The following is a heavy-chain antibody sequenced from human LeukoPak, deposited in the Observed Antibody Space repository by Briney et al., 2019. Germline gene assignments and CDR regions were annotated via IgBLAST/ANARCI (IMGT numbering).Heavy chain of an antibody. D-gene: IGHD1-26*01. Sequence: GGSLRLSCAASGFTISSCGMSWVRQAPGKGLEWDSSISLGGRDTYYADSVKGRFTISRDNSRSTLYLQMNSLRAEDTAVYYCAGYSGSYFYAFDIWGQGTMVTVSS. V-gene: IGHV3-23*01. CDR3: AGYSGSYFYAFDI. CDR2: ISLGGRDT. CDR1: GFTISSCG. J-gene: IGHJ3*02.